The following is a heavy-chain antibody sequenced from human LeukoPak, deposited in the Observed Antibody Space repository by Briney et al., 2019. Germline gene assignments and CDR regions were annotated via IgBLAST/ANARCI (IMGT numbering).Heavy chain of an antibody. CDR1: GGTFSGHA. CDR3: VRGKPPVELERLTSYVYYHMDV. V-gene: IGHV1-69*05. D-gene: IGHD1-1*01. CDR2: IIPLFGAT. Sequence: ASVKVSCKTSGGTFSGHAITWVRQAPGQGLEWMGGIIPLFGATNYAQKFQGRVTMTTDESTNTAYMELSSLRSDDTAVYYCVRGKPPVELERLTSYVYYHMDVWGKGTTVTASS. J-gene: IGHJ6*03.